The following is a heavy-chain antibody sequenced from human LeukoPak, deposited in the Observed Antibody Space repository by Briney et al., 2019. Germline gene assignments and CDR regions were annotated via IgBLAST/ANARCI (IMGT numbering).Heavy chain of an antibody. CDR3: AKEYSGYDFDY. Sequence: GGSLRLSCAASASTFNTYAMSWVRQAPGKGLEWVSAISGSAGYTYYADSVKGRFTISRDISKNTLYLQMISLRADDTAVYYCAKEYSGYDFDYWGQGTLVTVSS. V-gene: IGHV3-23*01. D-gene: IGHD5-12*01. CDR1: ASTFNTYA. J-gene: IGHJ4*02. CDR2: ISGSAGYT.